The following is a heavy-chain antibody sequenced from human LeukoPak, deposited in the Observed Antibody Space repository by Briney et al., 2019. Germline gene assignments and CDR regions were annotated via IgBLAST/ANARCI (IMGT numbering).Heavy chain of an antibody. CDR2: IRNDGTSK. D-gene: IGHD7-27*01. V-gene: IGHV3-30*02. Sequence: GGSLRLSCAASGFTFSTYGMHWVRQAPGKGLEWVAFIRNDGTSKYYADSAKGRFTVSRDNSKNTVYLQMNSLRPDDTAVYYCAKRISGAYHSLLDFWGQGTLVTVSS. CDR1: GFTFSTYG. J-gene: IGHJ4*02. CDR3: AKRISGAYHSLLDF.